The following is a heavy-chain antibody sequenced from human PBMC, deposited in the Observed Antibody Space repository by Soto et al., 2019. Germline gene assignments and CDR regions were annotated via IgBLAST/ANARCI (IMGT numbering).Heavy chain of an antibody. D-gene: IGHD2-15*01. CDR1: GFTFSDYY. CDR3: ARVEVQFGRSGGRVRDYYYMDV. Sequence: QVQLVESGGGLVKPGGSLRLSCAASGFTFSDYYMSWIRQAPGKGLEWVSYISSSGSTIYDADSVKGRFTISRDNAKNSRYLQMNSLRDEDTAVYYCARVEVQFGRSGGRVRDYYYMDVWGKGTTVTVSS. CDR2: ISSSGSTI. V-gene: IGHV3-11*01. J-gene: IGHJ6*03.